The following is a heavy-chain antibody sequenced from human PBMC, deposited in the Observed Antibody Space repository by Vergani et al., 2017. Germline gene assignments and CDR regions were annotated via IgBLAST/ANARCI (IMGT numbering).Heavy chain of an antibody. CDR3: AKSRQQLTTGAWFDP. D-gene: IGHD6-13*01. CDR2: IYSGGST. Sequence: EVQLLESGGGLVQPGGSLRLSCAASGFTFSSYAMSWVRQAPGKGLEWVSAIYSGGSTYYADSVKGRFTISRDNSKNTLYLQMNSLRAEDTAVYYCAKSRQQLTTGAWFDPWGQGTLVTVSS. J-gene: IGHJ5*02. CDR1: GFTFSSYA. V-gene: IGHV3-23*05.